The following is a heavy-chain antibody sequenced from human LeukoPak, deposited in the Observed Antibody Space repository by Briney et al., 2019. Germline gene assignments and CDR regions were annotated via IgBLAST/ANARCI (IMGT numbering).Heavy chain of an antibody. D-gene: IGHD2-2*01. J-gene: IGHJ5*02. V-gene: IGHV1-18*01. CDR1: GYNFGIFG. CDR3: ARVGVVVPAAWFDP. Sequence: ASVKVSCKASGYNFGIFGISWVRQAPGQGLEWMGWISANNGNTNYAQNLQGRVTMTTDTSTSTAHMELRSLRSDDTAVYYCARVGVVVPAAWFDPWGQGTLVTVSS. CDR2: ISANNGNT.